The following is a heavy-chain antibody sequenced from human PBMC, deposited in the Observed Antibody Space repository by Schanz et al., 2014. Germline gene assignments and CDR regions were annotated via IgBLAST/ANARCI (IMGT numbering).Heavy chain of an antibody. V-gene: IGHV1-69*04. Sequence: QVQLVQSGAEVRKPGASVKVSCKASGGTFSSYAFSWVRQAPGQGLEWMGKIIPILGMENYAQKFQDKVTITADTSTTTAYMELSGLRSEDTAVYYCARDRLECGAECYSVEVFEIWGQGTLVIVSS. D-gene: IGHD2-21*01. CDR1: GGTFSSYA. CDR3: ARDRLECGAECYSVEVFEI. J-gene: IGHJ4*02. CDR2: IIPILGME.